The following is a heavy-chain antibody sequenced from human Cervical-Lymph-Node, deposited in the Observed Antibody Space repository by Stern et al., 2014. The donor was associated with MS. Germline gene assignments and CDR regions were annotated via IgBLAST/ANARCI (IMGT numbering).Heavy chain of an antibody. Sequence: EVQLVESGGGLVKPGGSLRLSCAASGFTFSSYSMNWVRQAPGKGLEWVSSISSSSSYIYYADSVKGRFTNSRDNAKNSLYLQMNSLRAEDTAVYYCARDKVGATFPDEYYYYYGMDVWGQGTTVTVSS. D-gene: IGHD1-26*01. CDR2: ISSSSSYI. J-gene: IGHJ6*02. V-gene: IGHV3-21*01. CDR3: ARDKVGATFPDEYYYYYGMDV. CDR1: GFTFSSYS.